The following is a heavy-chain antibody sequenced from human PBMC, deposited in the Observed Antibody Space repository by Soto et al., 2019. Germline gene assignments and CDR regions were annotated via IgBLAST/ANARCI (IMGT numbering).Heavy chain of an antibody. V-gene: IGHV3-43*01. Sequence: EVQLVESGGVVVQPGGSLRLSCAASGFTFDDYTMHWVRQAPGKGLEWVSLISWDGGSTYYADSVNGRFTISRDNSKNSLYLQMNSLRTEDTALYYCAKDRTATAMVRNPLDYWGQGTLVTVSS. CDR3: AKDRTATAMVRNPLDY. CDR2: ISWDGGST. J-gene: IGHJ4*02. CDR1: GFTFDDYT. D-gene: IGHD5-18*01.